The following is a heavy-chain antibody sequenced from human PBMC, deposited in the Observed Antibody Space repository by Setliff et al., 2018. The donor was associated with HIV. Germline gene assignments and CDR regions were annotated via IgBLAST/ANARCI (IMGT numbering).Heavy chain of an antibody. CDR3: ASLWVTPPHGF. D-gene: IGHD3-16*01. Sequence: SCVASGFTFSSYEMNWVRQAPGKGLEWVSYIGSSGSTKYYADSVKGRFTISRDNAKNSLYLQMNSLRAEDRAVYYCASLWVTPPHGFWGQGTLVTVTS. J-gene: IGHJ4*02. V-gene: IGHV3-48*03. CDR2: IGSSGSTK. CDR1: GFTFSSYE.